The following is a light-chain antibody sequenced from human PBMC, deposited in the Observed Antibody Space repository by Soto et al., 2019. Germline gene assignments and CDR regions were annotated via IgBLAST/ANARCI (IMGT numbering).Light chain of an antibody. J-gene: IGKJ2*01. Sequence: DIMLAQSPASRSLSPGEGATLSCRASQSVSSYLAWYQQKPGQAPRLLIYEASSRATGIPARFSGSGSGTDFTLTISSLESEDSAVYYCQQRSYWPPYTFGQGTKVDIK. CDR1: QSVSSY. CDR2: EAS. V-gene: IGKV3-11*01. CDR3: QQRSYWPPYT.